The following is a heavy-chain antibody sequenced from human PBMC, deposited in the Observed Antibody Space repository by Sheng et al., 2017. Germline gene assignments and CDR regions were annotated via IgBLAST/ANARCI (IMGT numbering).Heavy chain of an antibody. J-gene: IGHJ4*02. CDR1: GFTFSTYS. V-gene: IGHV3-48*01. CDR2: ISTHSNAI. CDR3: ARAHDYPSYSFDY. D-gene: IGHD4-17*01. Sequence: EVQLVESWGRLGTGPGGSLRLSCAASGFTFSTYSMTWVRQAPGKGLEWLSYISTHSNAISYADSVRGRFTISRDNAKNSLYLQMDSLRADDTAVYYCARAHDYPSYSFDYWGQGTLVTVSS.